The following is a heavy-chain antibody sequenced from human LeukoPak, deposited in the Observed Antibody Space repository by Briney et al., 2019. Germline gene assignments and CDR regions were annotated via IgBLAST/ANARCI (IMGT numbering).Heavy chain of an antibody. J-gene: IGHJ5*02. D-gene: IGHD3-3*01. V-gene: IGHV4-39*01. CDR2: IYYSGST. CDR1: GGSISSSSYS. CDR3: ARIVWVSDFWSGYYLNWFDP. Sequence: TSETLSLTCTVSGGSISSSSYSWGWIRQPPGKGLEWIGSIYYSGSTYYNPSLESRVTISVDTSKNQFSLKLSSVTAADTAVYYCARIVWVSDFWSGYYLNWFDPWGQGTLVTVSS.